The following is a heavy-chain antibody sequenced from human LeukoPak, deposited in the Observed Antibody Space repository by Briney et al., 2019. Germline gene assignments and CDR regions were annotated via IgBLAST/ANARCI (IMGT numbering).Heavy chain of an antibody. CDR3: AREKTGDLDY. CDR1: GGTFSSYA. CDR2: IIPIFGTA. V-gene: IGHV1-69*05. J-gene: IGHJ4*02. Sequence: ASVKVSCKASGGTFSSYAISWVRQAPGQGLEWMGRIIPIFGTANYAQKLQGRVTMTTDTSTSTAYMELRSLRSDDTAVYYCAREKTGDLDYWGQGTLVTVSS. D-gene: IGHD7-27*01.